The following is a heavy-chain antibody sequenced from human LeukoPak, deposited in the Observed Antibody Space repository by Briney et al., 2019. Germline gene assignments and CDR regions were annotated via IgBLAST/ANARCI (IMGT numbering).Heavy chain of an antibody. V-gene: IGHV4-4*02. J-gene: IGHJ4*02. D-gene: IGHD6-6*01. CDR1: GGSISSSNW. Sequence: PSETLSLTCAVWGGSISSSNWWSWVRPPPGKGLEWIGEIYHSGSTNYNPSLKSRVTISVDKSKNQFSLKLSSVTAADTAVYYCARSPYSSSSSYYFDYWGQGTLVTVSS. CDR2: IYHSGST. CDR3: ARSPYSSSSSYYFDY.